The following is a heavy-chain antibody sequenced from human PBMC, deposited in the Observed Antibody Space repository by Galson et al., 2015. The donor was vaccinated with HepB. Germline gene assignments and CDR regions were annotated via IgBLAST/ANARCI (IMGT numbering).Heavy chain of an antibody. CDR2: IIPIFGTA. D-gene: IGHD4-11*01. V-gene: IGHV1-69*13. J-gene: IGHJ4*02. CDR3: ASLLSNSAYYFDY. CDR1: GGTFSSYA. Sequence: SVKVSCKASGGTFSSYAISWVRQAPGQGLEWMGGIIPIFGTANYAQKFQGRVTITADESTSTAYMELSSLRSEDTAVYYCASLLSNSAYYFDYWGQGTLVTVSS.